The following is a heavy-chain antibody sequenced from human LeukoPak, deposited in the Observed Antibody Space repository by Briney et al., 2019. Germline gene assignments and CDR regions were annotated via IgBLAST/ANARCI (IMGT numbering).Heavy chain of an antibody. D-gene: IGHD6-19*01. J-gene: IGHJ4*02. Sequence: PSETLSLTCTVSGVSISSSNSYWGWIRQPPGTGLEWIGEINHSGSTNYNPSLKSRVTISVDTSKNQFSLKPSSVTAADTAVYYCARVGSGWYEQYYFDYWGQGTLVTVSS. V-gene: IGHV4-39*07. CDR1: GVSISSSNSY. CDR3: ARVGSGWYEQYYFDY. CDR2: INHSGST.